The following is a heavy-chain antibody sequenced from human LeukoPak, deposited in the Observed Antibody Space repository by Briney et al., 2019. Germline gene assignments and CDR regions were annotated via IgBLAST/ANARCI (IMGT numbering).Heavy chain of an antibody. V-gene: IGHV4-61*01. CDR1: GGSVSSGSYY. CDR3: ASGDYYDSSGLSFDY. D-gene: IGHD3-22*01. CDR2: IYYSGST. Sequence: PSETLSLTCSVSGGSVSSGSYYWSWIRQPPGKGLEWIGYIYYSGSTNYNPSLKSRVTISVDTSKNQFSLKLSSVTAADTAVYYCASGDYYDSSGLSFDYWGQGTLVTVSS. J-gene: IGHJ4*02.